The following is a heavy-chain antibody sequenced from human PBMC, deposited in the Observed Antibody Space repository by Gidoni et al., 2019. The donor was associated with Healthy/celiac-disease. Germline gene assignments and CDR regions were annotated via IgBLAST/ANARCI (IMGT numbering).Heavy chain of an antibody. D-gene: IGHD3-16*02. CDR3: ARTLITFGGVIVITFDY. J-gene: IGHJ4*02. V-gene: IGHV4-34*01. Sequence: QVQLQQWGAGLLKPSETLSLTCAVHGGSFSGYYWSWIRQPPGKGLEWIGEINHSGSTNYNPSLKSRVTISVDTSKNQFSLKLSSVTAADTAVYYCARTLITFGGVIVITFDYWGQGTLVTVSS. CDR1: GGSFSGYY. CDR2: INHSGST.